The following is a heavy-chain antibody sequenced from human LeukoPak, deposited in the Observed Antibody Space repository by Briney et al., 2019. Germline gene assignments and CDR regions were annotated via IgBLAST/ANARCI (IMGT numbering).Heavy chain of an antibody. D-gene: IGHD2-15*01. V-gene: IGHV1-18*01. J-gene: IGHJ5*02. CDR3: ARTRGYCSGGSYYFGNWFDP. CDR1: GYTFTSYG. CDR2: ISAYNGNT. Sequence: GASVKVSCKASGYTFTSYGISWVRQAPGQGLEWMGWISAYNGNTNYAQKLQGRVTMTTDTSTSTAYMELRSLRSDDTAVYYCARTRGYCSGGSYYFGNWFDPWGQGTLVTVSS.